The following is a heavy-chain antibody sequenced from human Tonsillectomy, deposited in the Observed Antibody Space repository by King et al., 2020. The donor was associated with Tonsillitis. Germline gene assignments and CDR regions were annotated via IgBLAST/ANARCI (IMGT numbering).Heavy chain of an antibody. CDR1: GFSFSDYT. CDR2: ISSSNSHI. J-gene: IGHJ5*02. V-gene: IGHV3-21*01. CDR3: ARDWGIQRSGWIVFAWFDP. D-gene: IGHD6-19*01. Sequence: VQLVESGGGLVKPGGSLRLSCAASGFSFSDYTMNWVRQAPGKGLEWVSCISSSNSHIYYADSVKGRFTISRDNAKNSLYLQMNSLRAEDTAIYYCARDWGIQRSGWIVFAWFDPWGHGNLVTVSS.